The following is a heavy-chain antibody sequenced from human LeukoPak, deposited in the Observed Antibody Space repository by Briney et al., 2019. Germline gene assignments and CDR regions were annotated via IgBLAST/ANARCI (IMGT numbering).Heavy chain of an antibody. CDR3: ARSDNWNYSFWFDP. J-gene: IGHJ5*02. D-gene: IGHD1-7*01. V-gene: IGHV4-39*01. CDR1: GGSISSSSYY. Sequence: KPSETLSLTCTVSGGSISSSSYYWGWIRQPPGKGLEWIGSIYYSGSTYYNPSLTRQVHISVDTSKNQFSLKLSSVTAADTAVYYCARSDNWNYSFWFDPWGQGTLVTVSS. CDR2: IYYSGST.